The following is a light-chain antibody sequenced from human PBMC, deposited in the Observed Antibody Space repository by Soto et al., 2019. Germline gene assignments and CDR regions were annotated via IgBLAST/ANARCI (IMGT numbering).Light chain of an antibody. V-gene: IGLV2-11*01. Sequence: QSVLTQPRSVSGSPGQSVTISCTGSSSDVGGYDFVSWYQQHPGKAPKLMISDVSERPSGVPDRFSGSKSANMASLTISGLQAEDEADYYCCSYAGTYTLVFGGGTKVTVL. CDR2: DVS. CDR1: SSDVGGYDF. CDR3: CSYAGTYTLV. J-gene: IGLJ3*02.